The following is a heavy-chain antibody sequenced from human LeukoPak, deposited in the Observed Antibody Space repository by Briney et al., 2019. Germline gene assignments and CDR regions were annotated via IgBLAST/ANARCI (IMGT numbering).Heavy chain of an antibody. Sequence: ASVNVSCKPSGYTFTGYYMHWVRQAPGQGLEWMGWINPNSGGTYYAQKLQGRVTMTSDTSISTAYMELSRLRSDNTAVYYCARDLYGGTSATFDYWGQGTLVTVSS. D-gene: IGHD4-23*01. CDR1: GYTFTGYY. CDR3: ARDLYGGTSATFDY. V-gene: IGHV1-2*02. CDR2: INPNSGGT. J-gene: IGHJ4*02.